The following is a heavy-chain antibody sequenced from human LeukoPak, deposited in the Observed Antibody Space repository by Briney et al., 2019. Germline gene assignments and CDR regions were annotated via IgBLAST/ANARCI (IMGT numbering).Heavy chain of an antibody. CDR2: ISSSSSTI. J-gene: IGHJ4*02. Sequence: GGSLRLSCAASGFTFSSYSMNWVRQAPGKGLEWVSYISSSSSTIYYADSVKGRFTISRDNAKNSLYLQMNSLSPEDTAVYYCARDPTAVNNLPSCYFDYWGQGTLVTVSS. V-gene: IGHV3-48*01. D-gene: IGHD6-19*01. CDR3: ARDPTAVNNLPSCYFDY. CDR1: GFTFSSYS.